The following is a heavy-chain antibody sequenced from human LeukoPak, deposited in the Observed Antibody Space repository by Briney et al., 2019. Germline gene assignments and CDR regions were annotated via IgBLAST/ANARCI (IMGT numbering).Heavy chain of an antibody. J-gene: IGHJ4*02. Sequence: GGSLRLSCAASGFTFSDYYMSWIRQAPGKGLEWVSYISSSGSTIYYADSVKGRFTISRDNAKNSLYLQMNSLRAEDTAVYYCTRGLRAVTHYFDYWGQGTLVTVSS. CDR3: TRGLRAVTHYFDY. D-gene: IGHD4-17*01. CDR2: ISSSGSTI. V-gene: IGHV3-11*01. CDR1: GFTFSDYY.